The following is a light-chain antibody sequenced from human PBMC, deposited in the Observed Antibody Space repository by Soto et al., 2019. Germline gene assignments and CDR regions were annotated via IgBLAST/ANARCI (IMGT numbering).Light chain of an antibody. Sequence: AIRKTQSPCSLSDSAGDTVTITCRASQDIGSVLAWYQQKPGTAPKVLISGASNLHGGVPSRFSGSGSRTDFTLTITHLQSEDFATYYCQHYLNYPITFAQGTRLEIK. CDR1: QDIGSV. CDR2: GAS. CDR3: QHYLNYPIT. V-gene: IGKV1-8*01. J-gene: IGKJ5*01.